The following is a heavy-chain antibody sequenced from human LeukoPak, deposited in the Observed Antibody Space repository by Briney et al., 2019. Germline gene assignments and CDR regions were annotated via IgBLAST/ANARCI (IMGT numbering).Heavy chain of an antibody. D-gene: IGHD3-10*01. J-gene: IGHJ6*02. V-gene: IGHV1-2*02. CDR1: GYTFTGYY. CDR2: INPNSGGT. CDR3: ARVTVRGSYSYYGMDV. Sequence: ASVKVSCKASGYTFTGYYMHWVRQAPGQGLEWMGWINPNSGGTNYAQKFQGRVTMTRDTSISTAYMELSRLRSDDTAVYYCARVTVRGSYSYYGMDVWGQGTTVTVSS.